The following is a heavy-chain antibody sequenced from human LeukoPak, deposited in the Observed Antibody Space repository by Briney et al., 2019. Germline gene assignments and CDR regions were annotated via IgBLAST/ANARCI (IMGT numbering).Heavy chain of an antibody. J-gene: IGHJ4*02. CDR3: TRDPPSSGWSFDY. CDR2: ISWNSGSI. CDR1: GFTFDDYA. D-gene: IGHD6-19*01. V-gene: IGHV3-9*01. Sequence: PARSLRLSCAASGFTFDDYAMHWVRQAPGKGLEWVSGISWNSGSIGYADSVKGRFTISRDNAKNTVDLRMNSLRAEDTAVYYCTRDPPSSGWSFDYWGQGTLVTVSS.